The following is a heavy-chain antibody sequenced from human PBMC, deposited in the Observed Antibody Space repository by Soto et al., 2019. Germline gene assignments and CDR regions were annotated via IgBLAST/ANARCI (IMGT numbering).Heavy chain of an antibody. J-gene: IGHJ4*02. CDR2: IIPLLDIA. D-gene: IGHD5-12*01. Sequence: QVQLVQSGAEVKKPASSVKVSCKTSGGTFSNDIITWVRQAPGQGLEWMGRIIPLLDIANYAQKFQGRVTITADKSTSTAYMELNSLRSEDTAVYYCARDSPIGSTFSGYDAIDYWGQGTLVTVSS. V-gene: IGHV1-69*08. CDR1: GGTFSNDI. CDR3: ARDSPIGSTFSGYDAIDY.